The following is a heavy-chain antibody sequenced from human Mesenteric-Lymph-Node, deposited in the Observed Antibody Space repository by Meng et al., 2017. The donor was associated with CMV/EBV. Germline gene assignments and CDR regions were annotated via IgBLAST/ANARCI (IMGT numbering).Heavy chain of an antibody. Sequence: GGSLRLSCAASGFTFSHYGMHWVRQAPGKGLEWVAFTRFDGSNKYYPDSVRGRFTISRDNSKNTLYLHMSGLRPEDTAVYYCAKDQGDIVATVSWGIFFFGMDVWGQGTTVTVSS. J-gene: IGHJ6*02. CDR3: AKDQGDIVATVSWGIFFFGMDV. D-gene: IGHD5-12*01. V-gene: IGHV3-30*02. CDR2: TRFDGSNK. CDR1: GFTFSHYG.